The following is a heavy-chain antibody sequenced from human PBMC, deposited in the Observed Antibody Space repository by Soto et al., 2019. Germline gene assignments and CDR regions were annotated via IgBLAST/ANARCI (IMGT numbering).Heavy chain of an antibody. V-gene: IGHV3-7*03. CDR2: IKQDGSEK. J-gene: IGHJ4*02. CDR1: GFTFSSYW. CDR3: ARDLRGYYYDSSGIYFDY. D-gene: IGHD3-22*01. Sequence: PGGSLRLSCAASGFTFSSYWMSWVRQAPGKGLEWVANIKQDGSEKYYVDSVKGRFTISRDNAKNSLYLQMNSLRAEDTAVYYCARDLRGYYYDSSGIYFDYWGQGTLVTVSS.